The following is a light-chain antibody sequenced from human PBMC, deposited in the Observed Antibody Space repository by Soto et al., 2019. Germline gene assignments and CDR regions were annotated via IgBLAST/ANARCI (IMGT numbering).Light chain of an antibody. V-gene: IGKV3-20*01. Sequence: EVVMTQSPATLSVSPGERATLSCRASQRVASSHIAWYRQKPGQAPRLLIYGASSRATGIPDRFSGSGSGTDFTLPIRRLEPEDFAVYYCQQYGSSRTFGQGTKVDIK. CDR1: QRVASSH. J-gene: IGKJ1*01. CDR2: GAS. CDR3: QQYGSSRT.